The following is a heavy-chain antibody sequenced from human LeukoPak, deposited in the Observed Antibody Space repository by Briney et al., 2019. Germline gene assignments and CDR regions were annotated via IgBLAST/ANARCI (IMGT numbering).Heavy chain of an antibody. D-gene: IGHD5-18*01. CDR3: ARDPGYSYGYLRYWYFDL. V-gene: IGHV4-34*01. J-gene: IGHJ2*01. CDR1: GGSCSGYY. Sequence: SETLSLTCAVYGGSCSGYYWSWIRQRPGKGLEWIGEINHSGSTNYNPSLKSRVTISVDTSKNQFSLKLSSVTAADTAVYYCARDPGYSYGYLRYWYFDLWGRGTLVTVSS. CDR2: INHSGST.